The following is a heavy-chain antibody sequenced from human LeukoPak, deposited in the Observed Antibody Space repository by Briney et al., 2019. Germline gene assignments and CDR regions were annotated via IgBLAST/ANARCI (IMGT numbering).Heavy chain of an antibody. CDR3: ARDKAARRSIFGVVAPAGWFDP. CDR2: IYYSGST. CDR1: GGSISSYY. V-gene: IGHV4-59*01. D-gene: IGHD3-3*01. J-gene: IGHJ5*02. Sequence: SETLSLTCTVSGGSISSYYWSWIRQPPGKGLEWIGYIYYSGSTNYNPSLKSRVTISVDTSKNQFSLKLSSVTAADTAVYYCARDKAARRSIFGVVAPAGWFDPWGQGTLVTVSS.